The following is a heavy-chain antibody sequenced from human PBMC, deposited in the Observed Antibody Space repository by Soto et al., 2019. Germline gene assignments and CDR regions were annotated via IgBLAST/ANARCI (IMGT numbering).Heavy chain of an antibody. CDR3: AKGDRTSGFDP. V-gene: IGHV3-23*01. CDR1: GFTFSSYA. Sequence: GGSLRLSCAASGFTFSSYAMNWVRQAPGRGLEWVSFVAGSGGTTFYADSVRGRFTISRDNSKNTLYLQMNSLRAEDTAIYYCAKGDRTSGFDPWGQGTLVTVSS. J-gene: IGHJ5*02. D-gene: IGHD3-22*01. CDR2: VAGSGGTT.